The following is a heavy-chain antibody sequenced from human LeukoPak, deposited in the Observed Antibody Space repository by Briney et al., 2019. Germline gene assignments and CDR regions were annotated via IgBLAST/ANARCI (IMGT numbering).Heavy chain of an antibody. J-gene: IGHJ4*02. V-gene: IGHV4-39*07. CDR2: IYYSGST. CDR3: ARFGPTYFFDY. CDR1: GGSISSSSYY. Sequence: SETLSLTCTVSGGSISSSSYYWGWIRQPPGKGLEWIGSIYYSGSTYYNPSLKSRVTMSVDTSKNQFSLKLSSVTAADTAVYYCARFGPTYFFDYWGQGTLVTVSS. D-gene: IGHD3/OR15-3a*01.